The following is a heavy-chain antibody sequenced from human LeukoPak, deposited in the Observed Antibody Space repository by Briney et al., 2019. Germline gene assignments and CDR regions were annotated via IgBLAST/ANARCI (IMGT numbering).Heavy chain of an antibody. CDR2: IYISGST. J-gene: IGHJ4*02. V-gene: IGHV4-4*07. CDR1: GGSISNDY. Sequence: SETLSLTCTVSGGSISNDYWSWIRQPAGKGLEWIGRIYISGSTNYNSSFKSRVAMSIDASKNEFSLKLSSVTAADTAVYYCARDSPPFDQWGQGTLATVFS. CDR3: ARDSPPFDQ.